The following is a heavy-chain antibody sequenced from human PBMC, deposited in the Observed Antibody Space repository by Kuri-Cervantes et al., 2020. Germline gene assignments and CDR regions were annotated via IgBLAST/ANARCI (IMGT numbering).Heavy chain of an antibody. CDR3: ARDNYDSSGYYYKDY. Sequence: GGSLRLSCAASGFTVSSNYMSWVRQAPGKGLEWVSVIYSGGSTYYADSVKGRFIISRDYSKNTLYPQMNSLRAEDTAVYYCARDNYDSSGYYYKDYWGQGTLVTVSS. D-gene: IGHD3-22*01. CDR1: GFTVSSNY. CDR2: IYSGGST. J-gene: IGHJ4*02. V-gene: IGHV3-66*01.